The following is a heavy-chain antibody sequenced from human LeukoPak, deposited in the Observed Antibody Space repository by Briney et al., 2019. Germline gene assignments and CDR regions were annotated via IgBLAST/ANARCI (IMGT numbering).Heavy chain of an antibody. CDR1: GGAISYYY. V-gene: IGHV4-59*08. CDR3: ARVNSRLAYFDY. J-gene: IGHJ4*02. CDR2: IYYTGNT. D-gene: IGHD6-25*01. Sequence: SETLSLTCTVSGGAISYYYWNWIRQPPGKGLEWIGYIYYTGNTNYNPSLKSRVTISVDTSKNQFSLKLSSVTAADTAVYYCARVNSRLAYFDYWGQGTLVTVSS.